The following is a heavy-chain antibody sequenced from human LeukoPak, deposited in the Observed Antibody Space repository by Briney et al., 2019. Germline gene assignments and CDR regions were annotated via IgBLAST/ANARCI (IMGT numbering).Heavy chain of an antibody. CDR2: IYYSGST. D-gene: IGHD1-26*01. J-gene: IGHJ4*02. Sequence: PSETLSLTCTVSGASISPYYWSWIRQPAGKGLEWIGYIYYSGSTYYNPSLKSRVTMSVGTPKNQFSLKLSSVTAVDTAVYYCASVGAPLPFWGQGTLVTVSS. CDR3: ASVGAPLPF. CDR1: GASISPYY. V-gene: IGHV4-59*04.